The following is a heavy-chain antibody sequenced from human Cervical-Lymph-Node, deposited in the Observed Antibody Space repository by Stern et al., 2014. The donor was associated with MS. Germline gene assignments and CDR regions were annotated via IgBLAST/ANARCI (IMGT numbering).Heavy chain of an antibody. V-gene: IGHV3-11*01. CDR3: ARDLIERSDWYPYGMDV. CDR1: GFTFSDYY. D-gene: IGHD6-19*01. J-gene: IGHJ6*02. CDR2: ISSSGITI. Sequence: QLVQSGGGLVQPGGSLRLSCAASGFTFSDYYMSWIRQTPGKGLEWVSCISSSGITINYADSVKGRFTVSRDNAKNSLYLQMNSLTAEDTAMYYCARDLIERSDWYPYGMDVWGQGTTVTVSS.